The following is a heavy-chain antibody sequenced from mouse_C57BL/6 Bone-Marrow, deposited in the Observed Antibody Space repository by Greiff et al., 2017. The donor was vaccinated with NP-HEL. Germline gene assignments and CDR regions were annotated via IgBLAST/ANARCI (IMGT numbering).Heavy chain of an antibody. CDR3: AYKEFAY. Sequence: VKLVESGPGLVAPSQSLSITCTVSGFSFTSYGVSWVRQPPGRGLEWLGVIWGDGSTNYHSALISRPSSSKDNYKSQVFLKLNSLQTDDTATYYCAYKEFAYWGPGTLVTVSA. CDR2: IWGDGST. J-gene: IGHJ3*01. CDR1: GFSFTSYG. V-gene: IGHV2-3*01.